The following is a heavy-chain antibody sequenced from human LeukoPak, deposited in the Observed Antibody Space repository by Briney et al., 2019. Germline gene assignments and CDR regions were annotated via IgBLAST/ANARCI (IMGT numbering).Heavy chain of an antibody. CDR1: GYSFTTYW. V-gene: IGHV5-51*01. CDR3: ARLPTVTTYDY. Sequence: GESLKISCKGSGYSFTTYWIGWVRQMPGKGLEWMGIIYPGDSETRYSPSFQSQVTISADKSITTAYLQWSSLKASDTAMYYCARLPTVTTYDYWGQGTLVTVSS. J-gene: IGHJ4*02. D-gene: IGHD4-17*01. CDR2: IYPGDSET.